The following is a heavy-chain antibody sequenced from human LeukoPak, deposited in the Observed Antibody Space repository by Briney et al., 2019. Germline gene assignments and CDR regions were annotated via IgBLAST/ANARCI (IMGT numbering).Heavy chain of an antibody. CDR1: RFTFSSFG. V-gene: IGHV3-30*02. CDR3: AKDWYDFWSGSTSPGAFDI. D-gene: IGHD3-3*01. J-gene: IGHJ3*02. CDR2: IRYDGSNK. Sequence: GGSLRLSCAASRFTFSSFGMHWVRQAPGKGLEWVAFIRYDGSNKYYADSVKGRFTISRDNSKKTLYLQMNSLRAEDTAVYYCAKDWYDFWSGSTSPGAFDIWGQGTMVTVSS.